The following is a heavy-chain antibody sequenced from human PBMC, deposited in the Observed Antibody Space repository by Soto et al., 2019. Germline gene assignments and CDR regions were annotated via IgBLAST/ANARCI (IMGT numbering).Heavy chain of an antibody. V-gene: IGHV1-69*13. CDR1: GGTFSSYA. D-gene: IGHD1-26*01. J-gene: IGHJ6*02. CDR3: ARDYGSYHYYYYGMDV. Sequence: SVKVSCKASGGTFSSYAISWVRQAPGQGLEWMGGIIPIFGTANYAQKFQGRVTITADESTSTAYMELSSLRSEDTAVYYCARDYGSYHYYYYGMDVWGQGTTVTSP. CDR2: IIPIFGTA.